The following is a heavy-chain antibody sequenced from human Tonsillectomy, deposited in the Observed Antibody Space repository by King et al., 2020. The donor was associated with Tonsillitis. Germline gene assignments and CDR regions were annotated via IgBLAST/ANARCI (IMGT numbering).Heavy chain of an antibody. D-gene: IGHD4-23*01. V-gene: IGHV3-20*04. Sequence: GGGVGRPGGAGRLACGAAGLAFDEFGLSWFRPDPGKGLEWVSSLNWIGGSTGYAASVKGRFTISRDNAKNSLYLQMHILRAEDTALYYCVREAVIIQGYGGDDGAYYFDYWGQGTLVTVSS. CDR1: GLAFDEFG. J-gene: IGHJ4*02. CDR2: LNWIGGST. CDR3: VREAVIIQGYGGDDGAYYFDY.